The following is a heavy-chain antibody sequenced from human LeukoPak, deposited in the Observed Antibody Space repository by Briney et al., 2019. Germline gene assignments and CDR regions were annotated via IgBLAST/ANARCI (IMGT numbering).Heavy chain of an antibody. CDR2: ISSSSSTI. Sequence: GGSLRLSCAASGFTFSIYSMNWVRQAPGKGLEWVSYISSSSSTIYYADSVKGRFTISRDNAKNSLYLQMNSLRAEDTAVYYCSRDRRYDFWSRYAPSDYWGQGTLVTVSS. J-gene: IGHJ4*02. D-gene: IGHD3-3*01. CDR3: SRDRRYDFWSRYAPSDY. CDR1: GFTFSIYS. V-gene: IGHV3-48*01.